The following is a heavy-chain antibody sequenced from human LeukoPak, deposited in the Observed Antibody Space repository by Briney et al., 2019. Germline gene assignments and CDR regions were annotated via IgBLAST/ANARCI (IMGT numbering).Heavy chain of an antibody. V-gene: IGHV4-39*01. CDR1: GGSISSSSYY. CDR3: ARQVGYSYFDY. D-gene: IGHD5-18*01. CDR2: IYYSGST. J-gene: IGHJ4*02. Sequence: SETLSLTCTVSGGSISSSSYYWGWLRQPPGTGLEWIGSIYYSGSTYYNPSLKSRVTISVDTSKNQFSLKLSSVTAADTAVYYCARQVGYSYFDYWGQGTLVTVSS.